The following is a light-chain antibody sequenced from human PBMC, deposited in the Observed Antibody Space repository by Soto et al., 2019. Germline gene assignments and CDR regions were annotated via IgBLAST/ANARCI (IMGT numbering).Light chain of an antibody. CDR1: QGIRNE. J-gene: IGKJ1*01. CDR3: LQDYNYPRT. V-gene: IGKV1-6*01. Sequence: AIQMTQSPSSLSASVGDRVTITCRASQGIRNELGWYKDKPGKAPKLLIYAASSLQAGVPSRFGGSGSGTDFTLTITSLQPEDFATYYCLQDYNYPRTFGQGTKVEIK. CDR2: AAS.